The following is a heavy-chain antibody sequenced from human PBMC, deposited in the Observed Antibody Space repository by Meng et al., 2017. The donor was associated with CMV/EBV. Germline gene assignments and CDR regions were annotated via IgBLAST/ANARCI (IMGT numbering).Heavy chain of an antibody. Sequence: QVQPQDSGPGLGKPSETLSLTCTVSGGSISSYYWSWIRQPAGKGLEWIGRIYTSGSTNYNPSLKSRVTMSVDTSKNQFSLKLSSVTAADTAVYYCARDLMNCSSTSCANWFDPWGQGTLVTVSS. CDR2: IYTSGST. D-gene: IGHD2-2*01. CDR3: ARDLMNCSSTSCANWFDP. J-gene: IGHJ5*02. V-gene: IGHV4-4*07. CDR1: GGSISSYY.